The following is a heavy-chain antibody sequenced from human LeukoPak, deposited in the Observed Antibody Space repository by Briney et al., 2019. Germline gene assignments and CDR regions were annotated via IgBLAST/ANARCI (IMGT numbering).Heavy chain of an antibody. D-gene: IGHD5-24*01. CDR2: INPNSGGT. CDR1: GYTFTGYY. J-gene: IGHJ4*02. Sequence: GASVKVSCKASGYTFTGYYMHWVRQAPGQGLEWMGRINPNSGGTNYAQKFRGRVTMTRDTSISTAYMELSRLRSDDTAVYYCARELRDIEMATIYFDYWGQGTLVTVSS. V-gene: IGHV1-2*06. CDR3: ARELRDIEMATIYFDY.